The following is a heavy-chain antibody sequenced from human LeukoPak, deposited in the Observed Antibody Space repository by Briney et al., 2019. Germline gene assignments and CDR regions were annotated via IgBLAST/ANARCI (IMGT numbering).Heavy chain of an antibody. D-gene: IGHD2-2*01. CDR2: FDPEDGEA. CDR1: GYTLTELS. J-gene: IGHJ3*02. CDR3: DQGNDAFDI. Sequence: AASVTVSCKVSGYTLTELSMHWVRQAPGKGLEGMGGFDPEDGEAIYAQKFQGRVTMTEDTSTDTAYMELSSLRSEDTAVYYCDQGNDAFDIWGQGTMVTVSS. V-gene: IGHV1-24*01.